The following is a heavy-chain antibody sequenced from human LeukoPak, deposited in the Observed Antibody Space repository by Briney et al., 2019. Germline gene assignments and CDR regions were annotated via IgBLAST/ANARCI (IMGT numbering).Heavy chain of an antibody. D-gene: IGHD1-1*01. CDR1: GGSFSGYY. V-gene: IGHV4-34*01. CDR3: ARGLGGRNDGPRGWLDP. CDR2: INHSGST. J-gene: IGHJ5*02. Sequence: SETLSLTCAVYGGSFSGYYWSWIRQPPGKGLEWVGEINHSGSTNYNPSLKSRVPISVDTSKNQFSLKLSSVTAADTAVYYCARGLGGRNDGPRGWLDPWGQGTLVTVSS.